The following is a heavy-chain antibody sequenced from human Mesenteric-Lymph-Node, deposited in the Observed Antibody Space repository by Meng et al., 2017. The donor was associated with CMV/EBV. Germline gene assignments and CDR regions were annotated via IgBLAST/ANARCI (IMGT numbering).Heavy chain of an antibody. CDR3: ARGLIDRYSGSEY. CDR2: ISNSGSPI. D-gene: IGHD1-26*01. CDR1: GFTFSSYE. Sequence: GGSLRLSCAASGFTFSSYEMNWVRQAPGKRLEWLAYISNSGSPIHYADSVKGRFIISRDNAKNSLYLEMNSLRGEDTAVYYCARGLIDRYSGSEYWGQGTLVTVSS. V-gene: IGHV3-48*03. J-gene: IGHJ4*02.